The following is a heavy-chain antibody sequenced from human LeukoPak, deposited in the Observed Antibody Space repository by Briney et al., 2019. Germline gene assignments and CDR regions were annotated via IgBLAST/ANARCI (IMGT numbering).Heavy chain of an antibody. D-gene: IGHD2-2*02. CDR2: IYYSGST. V-gene: IGHV4-39*01. J-gene: IGHJ4*02. CDR1: GGSISSSSYY. Sequence: PSETLSLTCTVSGGSISSSSYYWGWIRQPPGKGLEWIGSIYYSGSTYYNPSLKSRVTISVDTSKNQFSPKLSSVTAADTAVYYCASFRLFCSSTSCYSWGQGTLVTVSS. CDR3: ASFRLFCSSTSCYS.